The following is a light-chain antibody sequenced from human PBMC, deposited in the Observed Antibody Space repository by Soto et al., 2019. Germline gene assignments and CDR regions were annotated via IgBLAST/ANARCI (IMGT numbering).Light chain of an antibody. CDR1: SSDVGSYNL. CDR3: CAYAGSRTPLI. CDR2: EVS. J-gene: IGLJ1*01. V-gene: IGLV2-23*02. Sequence: QSALTQAASVSGSPGQSITISCTGTSSDVGSYNLVSWYQQHPGKAPKLMIYEVSKRPSGLSNRFSGSMSGNTASLRISGLQAEDESDYYCCAYAGSRTPLIFGTGTKVTVL.